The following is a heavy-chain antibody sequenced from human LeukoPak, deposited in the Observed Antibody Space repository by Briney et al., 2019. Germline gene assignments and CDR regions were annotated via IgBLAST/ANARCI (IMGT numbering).Heavy chain of an antibody. Sequence: PGGSLRLSCAASGFTFDDYGMSWVRQAPGKGLEWVSAIVGSGGSTSYAGSVKGRFTISRDNSKNTLYLQMNSLRAEDTAVYYCAKDVAGNYWGQGTLVTVSS. CDR3: AKDVAGNY. D-gene: IGHD6-19*01. J-gene: IGHJ4*02. CDR2: IVGSGGST. V-gene: IGHV3-23*01. CDR1: GFTFDDYG.